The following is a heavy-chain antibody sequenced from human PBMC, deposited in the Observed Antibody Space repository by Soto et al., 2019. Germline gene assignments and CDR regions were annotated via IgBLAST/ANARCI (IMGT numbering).Heavy chain of an antibody. CDR1: GYTFTIYA. CDR3: ARDHGYYDSSGYYSGAYAFDI. V-gene: IGHV1-3*01. Sequence: GASVKVSCKASGYTFTIYAMHWVRQAPGQGLEWMGWINAGNGNTKYSQKFQGRVTITRDTSASTAYMELSSLRSEDTAVYYCARDHGYYDSSGYYSGAYAFDIWGQGTMVTVSS. J-gene: IGHJ3*02. CDR2: INAGNGNT. D-gene: IGHD3-22*01.